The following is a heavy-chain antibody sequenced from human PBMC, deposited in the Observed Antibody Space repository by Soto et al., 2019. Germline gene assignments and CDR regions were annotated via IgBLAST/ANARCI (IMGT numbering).Heavy chain of an antibody. J-gene: IGHJ4*02. D-gene: IGHD5-18*01. Sequence: EVQLVESGGGLVQPGGSLRLSCAASGFTVSSNYMSWVRQAPGKGLEWVSVIYSGGSTYYADSVKGRFTISRDNSKNTLYLQMNSLRAEDTAVYYCARAHSYGYFYFDCWGQGTLVTVSS. V-gene: IGHV3-66*01. CDR2: IYSGGST. CDR3: ARAHSYGYFYFDC. CDR1: GFTVSSNY.